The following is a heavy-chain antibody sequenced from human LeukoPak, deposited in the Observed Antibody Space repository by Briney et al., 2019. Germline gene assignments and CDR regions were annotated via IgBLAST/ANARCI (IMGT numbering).Heavy chain of an antibody. CDR2: IIPIFGTA. V-gene: IGHV1-69*13. D-gene: IGHD3-22*01. Sequence: SVNVSCKASGGTFSSYAISWVRQAPGQGLEWMGGIIPIFGTANYAQKFQGRVTITADESTSTAYMELSSLRSKDTAVYYCARGYYYYFDYWGQGTLVTVSS. CDR3: ARGYYYYFDY. J-gene: IGHJ4*02. CDR1: GGTFSSYA.